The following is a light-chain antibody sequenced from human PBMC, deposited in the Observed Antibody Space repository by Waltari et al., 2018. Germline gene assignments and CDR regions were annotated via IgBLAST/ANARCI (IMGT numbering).Light chain of an antibody. CDR2: EAS. CDR3: QQYNSYST. J-gene: IGKJ1*01. CDR1: QGINTL. V-gene: IGKV1-5*03. Sequence: DIQMTQSPSTLSASVGDRVTITCRASQGINTLLAWYQQKPGKPPNLLIYEASTLDTGVPSRFSGSGSGAEFTLTISSLQPDDFATYYCQQYNSYSTFGQGTK.